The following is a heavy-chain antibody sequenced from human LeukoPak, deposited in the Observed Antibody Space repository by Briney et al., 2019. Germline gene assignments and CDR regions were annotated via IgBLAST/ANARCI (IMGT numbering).Heavy chain of an antibody. D-gene: IGHD6-19*01. CDR2: INPNSGGT. J-gene: IGHJ4*02. Sequence: ASVKVSCKASGYTFTGYYMHWVRQAPGQGPEWMGWINPNSGGTNYAQKFQGRVTMTRDTSISTAYMELSRLRSDDTAVYYCARGAYSSGRYEGELDYWGQGTLVTVSS. V-gene: IGHV1-2*02. CDR1: GYTFTGYY. CDR3: ARGAYSSGRYEGELDY.